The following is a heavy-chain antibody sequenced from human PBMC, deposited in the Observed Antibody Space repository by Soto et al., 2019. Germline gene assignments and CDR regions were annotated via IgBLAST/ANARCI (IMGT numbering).Heavy chain of an antibody. CDR3: ARRRATVTTGGIPNVYHRRPYYYGMDV. CDR1: GGSISSGGYY. CDR2: IYYSGSA. J-gene: IGHJ6*02. D-gene: IGHD4-4*01. Sequence: SSETLSLTCTVSGGSISSGGYYWSWIRQHPGKGLEWIGYIYYSGSAYYNPSLKSRVTISVDTSKNQFSLKLSSVTAADTAVYYCARRRATVTTGGIPNVYHRRPYYYGMDVWGQGTTVTVSS. V-gene: IGHV4-31*03.